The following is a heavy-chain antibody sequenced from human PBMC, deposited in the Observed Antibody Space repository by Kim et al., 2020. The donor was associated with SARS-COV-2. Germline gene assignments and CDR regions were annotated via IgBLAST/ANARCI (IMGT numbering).Heavy chain of an antibody. CDR3: ARDGYNHIAYDY. V-gene: IGHV3-23*01. CDR2: ISGTGAST. CDR1: GFNLINYA. Sequence: GSLRLSCAASGFNLINYAMSWVRQPPGKGLEWVSSISGTGASTYFADSVKGRFTIYRDLSKSTLYLEMNSLRVEDTAQYFCARDGYNHIAYDYWGQGAL. J-gene: IGHJ4*02. D-gene: IGHD5-12*01.